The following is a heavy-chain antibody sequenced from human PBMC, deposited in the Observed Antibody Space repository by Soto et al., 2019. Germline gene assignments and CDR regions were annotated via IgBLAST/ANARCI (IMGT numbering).Heavy chain of an antibody. D-gene: IGHD5-12*01. CDR3: TTVLATIIDYGMDF. V-gene: IGHV3-15*01. CDR1: GFTFSNAW. CDR2: IKSKTDGGTT. Sequence: GGSLRLSCAASGFTFSNAWMSWVRQAPGKGLEWVGRIKSKTDGGTTDYASPVKGRFTISRDDSKNTLYLQMNSLKTEVTAVYYCTTVLATIIDYGMDFWGQGTTVTVSS. J-gene: IGHJ6*02.